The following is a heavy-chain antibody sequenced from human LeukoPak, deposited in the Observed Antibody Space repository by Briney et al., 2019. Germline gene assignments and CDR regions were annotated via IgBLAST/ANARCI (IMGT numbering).Heavy chain of an antibody. J-gene: IGHJ4*02. CDR2: INPKGGGT. Sequence: ASVKASCKASGYSFTGYYMHWVRQAPGQGLEWMGRINPKGGGTNYAQKFQGRVTLTRDTSISTAHMELSRLTSGDTAVYYCALLWFGELWTKDYWGQGTPVTVSS. CDR3: ALLWFGELWTKDY. V-gene: IGHV1-2*06. D-gene: IGHD3-10*01. CDR1: GYSFTGYY.